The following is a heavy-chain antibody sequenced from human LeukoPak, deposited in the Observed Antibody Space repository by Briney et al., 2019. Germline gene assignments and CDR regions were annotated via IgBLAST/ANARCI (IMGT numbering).Heavy chain of an antibody. CDR1: GGSISGYY. J-gene: IGHJ5*02. CDR2: LFSDGGA. CDR3: TKEPAP. V-gene: IGHV4-4*07. Sequence: SETLFLTCTVSGGSISGYYWSWIRQPAGEGLEWIGRLFSDGGATYNPSLKSRVTMSIDTSKNQFSLKLNSVTAADTAVYYCTKEPAPWGQGTLVTVSS.